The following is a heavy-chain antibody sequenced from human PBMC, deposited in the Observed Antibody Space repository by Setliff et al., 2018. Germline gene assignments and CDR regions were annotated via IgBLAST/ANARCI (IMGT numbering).Heavy chain of an antibody. D-gene: IGHD3-22*01. CDR3: ATIHGYNSLDWYSDL. CDR2: IIPMFEKT. V-gene: IGHV1-69*13. J-gene: IGHJ2*01. Sequence: ASVKVSCKASGGTFRTYEINWVRQAPGQGFEWMGRIIPMFEKTNYAQEFQGRVTITADQSTSTAYMEMSSLRSEDTAVYYCATIHGYNSLDWYSDLWGRGTLVTVSS. CDR1: GGTFRTYE.